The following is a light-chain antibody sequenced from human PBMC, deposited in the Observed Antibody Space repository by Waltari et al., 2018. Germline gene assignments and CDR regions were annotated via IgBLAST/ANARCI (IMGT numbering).Light chain of an antibody. V-gene: IGKV3-15*01. CDR2: GAS. CDR1: QSVSSN. J-gene: IGKJ1*01. CDR3: QQYNNWPPPWT. Sequence: EIVITQSPATLSVSPGERATLSCRASQSVSSNSAWYQQKPGQAPWLLIYGASTRATGSPARFSGSGCGTELTLTISILHSEDFAVYSCQQYNNWPPPWTFGQGTKVEIK.